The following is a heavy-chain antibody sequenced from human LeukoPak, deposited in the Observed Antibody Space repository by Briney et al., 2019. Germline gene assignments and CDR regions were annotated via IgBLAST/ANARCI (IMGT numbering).Heavy chain of an antibody. CDR3: AKDTQQWLSDAFDI. CDR2: IRCDGSNK. V-gene: IGHV3-30*02. CDR1: AFTFSSYG. Sequence: GGSLRLSCAASAFTFSSYGMHWVRQAPGKGLEWVAFIRCDGSNKYYADSVKGRFTISRDNSKNTLSLQMNSLRAEDTAVYYCAKDTQQWLSDAFDIWGQGTMVTVSS. J-gene: IGHJ3*02. D-gene: IGHD6-19*01.